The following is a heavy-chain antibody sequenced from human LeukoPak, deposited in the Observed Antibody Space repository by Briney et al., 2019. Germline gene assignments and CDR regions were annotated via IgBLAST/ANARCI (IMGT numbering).Heavy chain of an antibody. CDR3: ATLYGSGSYYPSDY. CDR2: IYDSWST. CDR1: GGSIRSSTFY. J-gene: IGHJ4*02. Sequence: SETLSLTCTVSGGSIRSSTFYWGWIRRPPGKGLEWIGNIYDSWSTYYNPSLKSRLTISTDTSKNQFSLKLSSVTAADTAVYYCATLYGSGSYYPSDYWGQGILVTVSS. V-gene: IGHV4-39*07. D-gene: IGHD3-10*01.